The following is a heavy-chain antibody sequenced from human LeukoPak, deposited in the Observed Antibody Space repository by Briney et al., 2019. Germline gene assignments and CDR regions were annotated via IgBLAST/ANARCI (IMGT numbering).Heavy chain of an antibody. CDR3: AKGPLRGTAAAIDY. CDR2: TQQDGSAK. CDR1: GFTFSKYW. V-gene: IGHV3-7*01. D-gene: IGHD2-2*01. J-gene: IGHJ4*02. Sequence: GGSLRLSCAASGFTFSKYWMAWVRQAPGKGLEWVAYTQQDGSAKYYADSVKGRFTISRDISTDTLWLQMDSLRTEDTAVYYCAKGPLRGTAAAIDYWGQGTLVTVSS.